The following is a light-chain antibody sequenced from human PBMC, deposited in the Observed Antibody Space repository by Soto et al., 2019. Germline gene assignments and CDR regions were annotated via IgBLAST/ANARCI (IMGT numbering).Light chain of an antibody. V-gene: IGKV3D-20*02. CDR1: QTISFNY. Sequence: EIVLTQSPGTLSLSPGERATLSCRASQTISFNYLAWYQRKSGQAPRLLIYGASSRATGIPDRFSGSGSGTDFTLTISSLEPEDFAVYYCQHRSNWPLTFGGGTKVEIK. CDR2: GAS. CDR3: QHRSNWPLT. J-gene: IGKJ4*01.